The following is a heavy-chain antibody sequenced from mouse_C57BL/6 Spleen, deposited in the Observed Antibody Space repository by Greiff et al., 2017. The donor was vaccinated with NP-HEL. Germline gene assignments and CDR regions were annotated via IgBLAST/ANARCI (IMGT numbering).Heavy chain of an antibody. V-gene: IGHV1-69*01. Sequence: VQLQQPGAELVMPGASVKLSCKASGYTFTSYWMHWVKQRPGQGLEWIGEIDPSDSYTNYNQKFKGKSTLTVDKSSSTAYMQLSSLTSEDSAVYYCARFGYYVSAMDYWGQGTSVTVSS. J-gene: IGHJ4*01. D-gene: IGHD2-3*01. CDR2: IDPSDSYT. CDR3: ARFGYYVSAMDY. CDR1: GYTFTSYW.